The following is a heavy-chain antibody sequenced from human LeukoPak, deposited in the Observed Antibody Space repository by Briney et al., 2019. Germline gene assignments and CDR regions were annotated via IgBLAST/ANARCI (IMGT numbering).Heavy chain of an antibody. CDR2: IYHSGST. CDR1: GGSISSSSYY. CDR3: ARNGAYCLDY. J-gene: IGHJ4*02. V-gene: IGHV4-39*07. D-gene: IGHD2-8*01. Sequence: SETLSLTCTVSGGSISSSSYYWGWIRQPPGKGLEWIGSIYHSGSTNYNPSLKSRVTISVDKSKNQLSLDLNSVIAADTAVYYCARNGAYCLDYWGQGTLVSVSS.